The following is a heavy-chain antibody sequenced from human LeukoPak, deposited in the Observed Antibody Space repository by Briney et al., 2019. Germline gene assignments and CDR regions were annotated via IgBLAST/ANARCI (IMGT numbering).Heavy chain of an antibody. CDR3: ARDRKDSSSWYSYYYMDV. V-gene: IGHV1-46*01. CDR2: INPSGGST. J-gene: IGHJ6*03. D-gene: IGHD6-13*01. CDR1: GYTFTSYY. Sequence: GASAKVSCKASGYTFTSYYMHWVRQAPGQGLEWMGIINPSGGSTSYAQKFQGRVTMTRDTSTSTVYMELSSLRSEDTAVYYCARDRKDSSSWYSYYYMDVWGKGTTVTISS.